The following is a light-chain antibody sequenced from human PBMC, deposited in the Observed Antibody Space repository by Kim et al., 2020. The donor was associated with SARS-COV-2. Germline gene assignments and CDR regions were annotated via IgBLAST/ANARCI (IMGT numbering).Light chain of an antibody. J-gene: IGKJ1*01. CDR1: QSVSSNY. V-gene: IGKV3-20*01. Sequence: STGERATLSCRASQSVSSNYLAWYQRKPGQAPRLLIYGASNRATDIPDRFSGSGSGTDFILTISSLGPEDFAVYYCHQYAASPRTFGQGTKVDIK. CDR3: HQYAASPRT. CDR2: GAS.